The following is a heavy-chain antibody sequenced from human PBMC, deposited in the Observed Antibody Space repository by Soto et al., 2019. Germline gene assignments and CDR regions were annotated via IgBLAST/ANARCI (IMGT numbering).Heavy chain of an antibody. CDR2: ISYDGSNK. J-gene: IGHJ6*02. CDR3: ARASRLTGYCSSTSCLPYGMDV. CDR1: GFTFSSYA. D-gene: IGHD2-2*01. V-gene: IGHV3-30-3*01. Sequence: PVGSLRLSCAASGFTFSSYAMHWVRQAPGKGLEWVAVISYDGSNKYYADSVKGRFTISRDNSKNTLYLQMNSLRAEDTAVYYCARASRLTGYCSSTSCLPYGMDVWGQGTTVTVSS.